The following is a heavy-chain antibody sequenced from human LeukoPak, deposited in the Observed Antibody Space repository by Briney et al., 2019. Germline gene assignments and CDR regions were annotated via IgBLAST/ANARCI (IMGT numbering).Heavy chain of an antibody. CDR2: IIPIFGTA. CDR3: ARDSYDWLYSLFPFDF. Sequence: SVKVSCKASGGTFSSYAISWVRQAPGQGLEWMGGIIPIFGTANYAQKFQGRVTITADESTSTAYMELSSLRSDDTAVYYCARDSYDWLYSLFPFDFWGQGTLVTVSS. CDR1: GGTFSSYA. D-gene: IGHD3-9*01. V-gene: IGHV1-69*13. J-gene: IGHJ4*02.